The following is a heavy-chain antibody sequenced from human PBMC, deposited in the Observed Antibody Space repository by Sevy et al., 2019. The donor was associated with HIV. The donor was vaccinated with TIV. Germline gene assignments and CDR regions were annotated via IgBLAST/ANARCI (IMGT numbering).Heavy chain of an antibody. Sequence: GGSLRLSCAASGFTFSSYAMSWVRQAPGKGLEWVSAISGSGGSTYYADSVKGRFTISRDNSKNTLYLQMNSLRAEDTAVYYCAKGSRYYDFWSGKPLDAFDIWGQGTMVTVSS. D-gene: IGHD3-3*01. CDR3: AKGSRYYDFWSGKPLDAFDI. V-gene: IGHV3-23*01. CDR1: GFTFSSYA. CDR2: ISGSGGST. J-gene: IGHJ3*02.